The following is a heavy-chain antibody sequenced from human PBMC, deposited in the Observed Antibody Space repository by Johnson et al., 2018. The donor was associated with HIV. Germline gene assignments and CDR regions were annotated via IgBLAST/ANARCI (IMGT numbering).Heavy chain of an antibody. CDR3: AKEGRGGAFDI. J-gene: IGHJ3*02. D-gene: IGHD2-15*01. CDR2: ISYDGSNK. CDR1: GFTFTSYT. V-gene: IGHV3-30-3*01. Sequence: QVQLVESGGGVVQPGRSLRLSCAASGFTFTSYTMHWVRQAPGKGLEWVALISYDGSNKYYADSVKGRFTISRDNSKNTLYLQMNSLRAEDTAVYYCAKEGRGGAFDIWGQWTMVTVSS.